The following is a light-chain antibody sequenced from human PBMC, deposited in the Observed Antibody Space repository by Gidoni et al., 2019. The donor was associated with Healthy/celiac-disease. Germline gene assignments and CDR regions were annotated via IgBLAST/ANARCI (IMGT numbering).Light chain of an antibody. CDR2: GAS. CDR3: QKYGSSRT. J-gene: IGKJ1*01. V-gene: IGKV3-20*01. CDR1: QSVSSSY. Sequence: EIVLTQSPGTLSLSPGERATLSCSASQSVSSSYLAWYQQKPGQAPSLLIYGASSRASGIPDRFSGSGSGTDFTLNSSRLEPEDFAVYYCQKYGSSRTFGQGTKVENK.